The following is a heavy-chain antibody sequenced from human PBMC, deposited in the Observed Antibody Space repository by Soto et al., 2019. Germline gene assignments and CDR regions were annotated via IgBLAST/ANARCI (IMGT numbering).Heavy chain of an antibody. D-gene: IGHD2-2*01. V-gene: IGHV3-33*01. CDR3: ARDRCIGRSSTSCPHYYYYYYMDV. J-gene: IGHJ6*03. Sequence: QVQLVESGGGVVQPGRSLRLSCAASGFTFSSYGMHWVRQAPGKGLEWGAVIWYDGSNKYYAASVKGRFTISRDNSKNTQYLQMNSLRAEDTAVYYCARDRCIGRSSTSCPHYYYYYYMDVWGKGTTVTVSS. CDR2: IWYDGSNK. CDR1: GFTFSSYG.